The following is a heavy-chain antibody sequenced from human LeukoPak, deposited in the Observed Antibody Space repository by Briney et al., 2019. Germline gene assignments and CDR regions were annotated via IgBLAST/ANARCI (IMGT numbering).Heavy chain of an antibody. D-gene: IGHD4-11*01. CDR1: GFIFRSYS. CDR2: NSADRTYI. Sequence: GGSLRLSCEASGFIFRSYSMNWVRQDPWKGLEGISCNSADRTYIHYANSVKGRFTISRDNAKNSLSLQMDSLRAEDTAVYYCARAPGTIYSNYANPDYWGRGTLVTVSS. J-gene: IGHJ4*02. V-gene: IGHV3-21*01. CDR3: ARAPGTIYSNYANPDY.